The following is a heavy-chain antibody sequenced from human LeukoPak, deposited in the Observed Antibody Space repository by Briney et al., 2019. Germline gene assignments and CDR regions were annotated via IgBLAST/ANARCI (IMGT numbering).Heavy chain of an antibody. CDR2: IYYSAST. CDR1: GGSISSGGYY. Sequence: SQTLSLTCTVSGGSISSGGYYWSCIRQHPGKGLEWIGYIYYSASTYYNPSLTSRVTISVDTSKNQFSLKLSSVTAADTAVYYCARYYDSSGYYRYFGYWGQGTLVTVSS. J-gene: IGHJ4*02. D-gene: IGHD3-22*01. CDR3: ARYYDSSGYYRYFGY. V-gene: IGHV4-31*03.